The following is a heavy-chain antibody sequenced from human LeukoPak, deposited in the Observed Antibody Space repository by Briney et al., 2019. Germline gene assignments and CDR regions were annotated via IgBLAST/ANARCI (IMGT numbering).Heavy chain of an antibody. CDR2: IYYSGST. V-gene: IGHV4-38-2*01. J-gene: IGHJ4*02. CDR1: CFSISSGYY. Sequence: SETLSLTCAVSCFSISSGYYWGWIRQPPGKGLEWIGSIYYSGSTYYNPSLKSRVTISVDTSKNQFSLKLSSVTAADTAVYHCARLSSTLRFLEWLPKYYFDYWGQGTLVTVSS. CDR3: ARLSSTLRFLEWLPKYYFDY. D-gene: IGHD3-3*01.